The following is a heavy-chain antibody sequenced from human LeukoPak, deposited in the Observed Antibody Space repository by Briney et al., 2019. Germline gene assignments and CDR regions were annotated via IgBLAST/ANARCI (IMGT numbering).Heavy chain of an antibody. J-gene: IGHJ3*02. D-gene: IGHD3-10*01. Sequence: PWETLSLTRTVSGGSISISSYYWGWIRQPPRKGLEWIGSIYYSGSTYYNPSLKSRATIPVDTSKKQFSLKLSSVTAADTAVYYCARPAPTSRGAFDIWGQGTMVTVSS. CDR1: GGSISISSYY. CDR2: IYYSGST. CDR3: ARPAPTSRGAFDI. V-gene: IGHV4-39*01.